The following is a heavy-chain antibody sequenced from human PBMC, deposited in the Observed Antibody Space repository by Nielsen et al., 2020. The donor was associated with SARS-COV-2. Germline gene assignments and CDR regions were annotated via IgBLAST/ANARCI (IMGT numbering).Heavy chain of an antibody. Sequence: GESLKISCAASGFTVSSNYMSWVRQAPGKGLEWVSVIYSGGSTYYADSVKGRFTISRDNSKNTLYLQMNSLRAEDTAVYYCAKGGDDARILGMDVWGQGTTVTVSS. D-gene: IGHD1-1*01. CDR3: AKGGDDARILGMDV. CDR1: GFTVSSNY. CDR2: IYSGGST. J-gene: IGHJ6*02. V-gene: IGHV3-66*01.